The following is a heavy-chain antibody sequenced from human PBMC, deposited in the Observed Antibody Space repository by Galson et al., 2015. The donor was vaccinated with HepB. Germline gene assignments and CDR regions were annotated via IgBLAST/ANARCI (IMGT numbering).Heavy chain of an antibody. J-gene: IGHJ3*02. D-gene: IGHD2-2*01. CDR1: GFTFRNYA. CDR2: ISNSGGST. CDR3: ATNPLRSKAFDI. Sequence: SLRLSCAASGFTFRNYAMSWLRQAPGEAMEWVSAISNSGGSTYYTLSVKARFTISRDNSKNTLYLQINRLIAEDTAVYYCATNPLRSKAFDIWGQGTMVTVSS. V-gene: IGHV3-23*01.